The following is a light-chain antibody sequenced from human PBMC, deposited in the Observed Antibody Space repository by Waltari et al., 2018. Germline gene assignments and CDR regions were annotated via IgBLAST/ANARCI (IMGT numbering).Light chain of an antibody. J-gene: IGKJ5*01. Sequence: EIVLTQSPGTLSLSPGERATLSCRASQTVSSSYLRWYQQKPGQVPRLLIYGASSRATGIPDRFSGSGSGTDFTLTISRLEPEDFAVYYCQEYGSSFGQGTRLEIK. CDR1: QTVSSSY. V-gene: IGKV3-20*01. CDR2: GAS. CDR3: QEYGSS.